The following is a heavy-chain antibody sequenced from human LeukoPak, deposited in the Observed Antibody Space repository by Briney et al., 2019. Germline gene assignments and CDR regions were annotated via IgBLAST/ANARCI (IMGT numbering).Heavy chain of an antibody. CDR2: INGGGSTT. J-gene: IGHJ4*02. D-gene: IGHD1-14*01. Sequence: PGGSLRLSCTASGLTFSTYAMSWVRQAPGKGLEWVSAINGGGSTTYYADSVKGRFIISRDNSKNTLYLQMNSLRAEDTAIYYCASDRPHPRVEPTNFDYWGQGTLITVSS. CDR1: GLTFSTYA. CDR3: ASDRPHPRVEPTNFDY. V-gene: IGHV3-23*01.